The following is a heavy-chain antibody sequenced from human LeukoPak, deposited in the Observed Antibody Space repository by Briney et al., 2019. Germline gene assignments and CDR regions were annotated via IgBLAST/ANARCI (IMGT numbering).Heavy chain of an antibody. D-gene: IGHD6-13*01. CDR2: IRSKANNYAT. J-gene: IGHJ4*02. CDR1: GFTFSGSA. Sequence: GGSLRLSCAASGFTFSGSAMHWVRQASGKGLEWVGRIRSKANNYATTYAVSVKGRFTISRGDSKNTAYLEMNSLKIEDTAVYYCSRPGAAAADTTDYWGQGTLVTVSS. V-gene: IGHV3-73*01. CDR3: SRPGAAAADTTDY.